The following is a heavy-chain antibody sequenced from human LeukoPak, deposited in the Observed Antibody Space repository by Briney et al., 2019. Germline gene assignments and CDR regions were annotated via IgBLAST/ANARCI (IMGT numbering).Heavy chain of an antibody. J-gene: IGHJ4*02. CDR1: GFTFSSHG. D-gene: IGHD6-13*01. CDR2: IGYGGNT. Sequence: PGGSLRLSCAASGFTFSSHGMHWVRQAPGKGLEWVALIGYGGNTNYADSVKGRFTISRDISKNTLFLQMSSLGAEDTAVYYCARDKTNSWTVDYWGQGALVTVSS. CDR3: ARDKTNSWTVDY. V-gene: IGHV3-33*01.